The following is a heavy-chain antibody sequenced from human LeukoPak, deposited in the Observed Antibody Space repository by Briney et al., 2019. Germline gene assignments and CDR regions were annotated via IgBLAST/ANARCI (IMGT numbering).Heavy chain of an antibody. CDR2: INPNSGGT. CDR3: ARAPAGFNCWFDP. Sequence: ASVKVSCKASGYTFTGYCMHWVRQAPGQGLEWMGWINPNSGGTNYAQKCQGSVTMTRDTSISTAYMELSRLRSDDTAVYYCARAPAGFNCWFDPWGQGTLVTVSS. V-gene: IGHV1-2*02. D-gene: IGHD3-9*01. CDR1: GYTFTGYC. J-gene: IGHJ5*02.